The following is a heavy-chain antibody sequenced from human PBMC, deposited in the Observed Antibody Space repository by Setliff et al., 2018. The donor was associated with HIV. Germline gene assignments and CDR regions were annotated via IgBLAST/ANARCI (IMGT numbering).Heavy chain of an antibody. CDR1: GGSFSAYR. J-gene: IGHJ4*02. V-gene: IGHV1-69*08. Sequence: ASVKVSCKASGGSFSAYRINWLRQAPGQGPEWMGKIIPITGTVTYAQNFQGRLTITADRSTSTVYMELSSLHSDDTAVYYCATDFVSGFLEWLTFDYWGQGTLVTVSS. CDR2: IIPITGTV. D-gene: IGHD3-3*01. CDR3: ATDFVSGFLEWLTFDY.